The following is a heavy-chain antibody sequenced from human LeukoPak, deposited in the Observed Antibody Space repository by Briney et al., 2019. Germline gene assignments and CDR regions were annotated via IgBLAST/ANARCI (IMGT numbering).Heavy chain of an antibody. CDR1: GFTFSAYA. CDR3: ARGDYYGSGSYFSPLGY. CDR2: INWNGGST. J-gene: IGHJ4*02. Sequence: PGGSLRLSCEASGFTFSAYAMTWVRQAPGKGLEWVSGINWNGGSTGYADSVKGRFTISRDNAKNSLYLQMNSLRAEDTALYYCARGDYYGSGSYFSPLGYWGQGTLVTVPS. D-gene: IGHD3-10*01. V-gene: IGHV3-20*04.